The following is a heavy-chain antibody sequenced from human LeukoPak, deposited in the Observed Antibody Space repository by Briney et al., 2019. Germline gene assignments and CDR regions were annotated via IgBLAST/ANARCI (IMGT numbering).Heavy chain of an antibody. J-gene: IGHJ5*02. CDR1: GGSISSSSYY. V-gene: IGHV4-39*01. CDR3: ARQSYGSGSLNWFDP. D-gene: IGHD3-10*01. CDR2: IYYSGII. Sequence: SETLSLTCTVSGGSISSSSYYWGWIRQPPGKGLEWIGSIYYSGIIYYNPSLKSRVTISVDKSKNQFSLKLSSVTAADTAVYYCARQSYGSGSLNWFDPWGQGTLVTVSS.